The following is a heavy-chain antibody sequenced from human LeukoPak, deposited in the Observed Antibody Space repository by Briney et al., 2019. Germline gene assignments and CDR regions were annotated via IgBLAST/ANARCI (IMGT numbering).Heavy chain of an antibody. CDR3: AKMTYNWFDP. D-gene: IGHD2-21*02. V-gene: IGHV3-74*01. CDR1: GFSITNYF. CDR2: INADGSDT. J-gene: IGHJ5*02. Sequence: RGSLRLSCAASGFSITNYFIHWVRQAPGKGLVWVSRINADGSDTTYADSVKGRFTISRDNAKNTVYLQMNSLRAEDTAVYYCAKMTYNWFDPWGQGTLVTVSS.